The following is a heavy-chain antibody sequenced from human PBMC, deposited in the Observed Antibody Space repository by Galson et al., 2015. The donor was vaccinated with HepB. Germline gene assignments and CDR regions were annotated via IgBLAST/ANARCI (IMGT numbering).Heavy chain of an antibody. CDR2: IHFDEHSG. Sequence: SLRLSCAASGFTFKIYGMHWVRQAPGKGLEWVAFIHFDEHSGHFADSVKGRFTISRDNSKNTMYLQMNSLRAEDTAVFYCARDNTSIVLVAAAFDAFHIWGQGTMVTVSS. CDR1: GFTFKIYG. D-gene: IGHD2-2*01. J-gene: IGHJ3*02. V-gene: IGHV3-30*02. CDR3: ARDNTSIVLVAAAFDAFHI.